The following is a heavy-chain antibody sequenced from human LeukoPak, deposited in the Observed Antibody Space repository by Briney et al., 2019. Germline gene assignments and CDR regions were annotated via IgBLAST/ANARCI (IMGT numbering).Heavy chain of an antibody. CDR3: ARGRDYFPIDY. CDR1: GFTVSSSH. D-gene: IGHD2/OR15-2a*01. V-gene: IGHV3-53*01. J-gene: IGHJ4*02. CDR2: TYSGGNT. Sequence: GGSLRLSCAASGFTVSSSHMTWVRQTPGKGLVWVSVTYSGGNTDYADSVKGRFTISRDNSRNALYLQMSSLRVEDTAIYYCARGRDYFPIDYWGQGTFVIVSS.